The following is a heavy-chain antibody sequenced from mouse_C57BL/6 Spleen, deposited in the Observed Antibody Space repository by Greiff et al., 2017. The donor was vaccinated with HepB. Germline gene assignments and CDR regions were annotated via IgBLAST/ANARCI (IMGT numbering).Heavy chain of an antibody. Sequence: VMLVESGAELARPGASVKMSCKASGYTFTSYTMHWVKQRPGQGLEWIGYINPSSGYTKYNQKFKDKATLTADKSSSTAYMQLSSLTSEDSAVYYCARPFYYYGSSYAYYFDYWGQGTTLTVSS. V-gene: IGHV1-4*01. CDR3: ARPFYYYGSSYAYYFDY. CDR2: INPSSGYT. J-gene: IGHJ2*01. D-gene: IGHD1-1*01. CDR1: GYTFTSYT.